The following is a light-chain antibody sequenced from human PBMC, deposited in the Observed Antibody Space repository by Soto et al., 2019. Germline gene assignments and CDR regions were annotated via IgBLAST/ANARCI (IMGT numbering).Light chain of an antibody. J-gene: IGKJ2*01. CDR1: QTIGTF. V-gene: IGKV1-39*01. Sequence: DIQMTQSPSSLSASVGDRVTIACRASQTIGTFLNWYQQEPGKAPKVLIYDTSSLQYGVPSGFSGSGSGTDFTLTISSLQPEDFATYFCQQSDTTPYTFGQGTILEI. CDR2: DTS. CDR3: QQSDTTPYT.